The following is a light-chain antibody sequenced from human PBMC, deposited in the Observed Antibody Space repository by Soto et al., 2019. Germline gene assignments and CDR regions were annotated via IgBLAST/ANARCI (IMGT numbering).Light chain of an antibody. CDR2: DVG. J-gene: IGLJ3*02. CDR3: CSYAGNKTVV. V-gene: IGLV2-8*01. CDR1: SSDVGGYNY. Sequence: QSALTQPPSASGSPGQSVTISCTGTSSDVGGYNYVSWYQQHPGKAPKVIIYDVGRRPSGVPDRFSGSKSGNTASLTISGLQAEDEAVYFCCSYAGNKTVVFGGGTKVTGL.